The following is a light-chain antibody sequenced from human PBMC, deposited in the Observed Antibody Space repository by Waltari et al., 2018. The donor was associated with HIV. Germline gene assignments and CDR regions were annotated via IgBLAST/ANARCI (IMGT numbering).Light chain of an antibody. Sequence: QSVLTQPPSVSAAPGQTVTISCSGSSSIIAYNYVSWYQQLPGTVPEVLIYDSNKRASGMPDRFSGSKSDTSATLGITGLQTGDEADYYCGTWDATLNTYVFGSGTKVTVL. CDR2: DSN. V-gene: IGLV1-51*01. J-gene: IGLJ1*01. CDR1: SSIIAYNY. CDR3: GTWDATLNTYV.